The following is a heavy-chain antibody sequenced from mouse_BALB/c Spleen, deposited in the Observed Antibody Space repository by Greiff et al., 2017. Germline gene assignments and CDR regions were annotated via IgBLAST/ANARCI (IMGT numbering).Heavy chain of an antibody. J-gene: IGHJ4*01. V-gene: IGHV5-4*02. CDR2: ISDGGSYT. Sequence: EVKLQESGGGLVKPGGSLKLSCAASGFTFSDYYMYWVRQTPEKRLEWVATISDGGSYTYYPDSVKGRFTISRDNAKNNLYLQMSSLKSEDTAMYYCARDDGGAMDYWGQGTSVTVSS. D-gene: IGHD2-3*01. CDR3: ARDDGGAMDY. CDR1: GFTFSDYY.